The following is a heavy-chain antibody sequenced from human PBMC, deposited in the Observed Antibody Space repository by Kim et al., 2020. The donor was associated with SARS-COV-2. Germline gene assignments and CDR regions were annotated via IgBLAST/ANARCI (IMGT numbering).Heavy chain of an antibody. Sequence: SETLSLTCAVYGGSFSGYYWSWIRQPPGKGLEWIGEINHSGSTNYNPSLKSRVTISVDTSKNQFSLKLSSVTAADTAVYYCASLVVAATDYYYYGMDVWGQGTTVTVSS. CDR2: INHSGST. CDR1: GGSFSGYY. V-gene: IGHV4-34*01. CDR3: ASLVVAATDYYYYGMDV. D-gene: IGHD2-15*01. J-gene: IGHJ6*02.